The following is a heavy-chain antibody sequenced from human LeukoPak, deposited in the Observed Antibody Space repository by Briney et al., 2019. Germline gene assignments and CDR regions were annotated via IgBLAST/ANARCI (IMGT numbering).Heavy chain of an antibody. J-gene: IGHJ4*02. Sequence: SETLSLTCAVYGGSFSGYYWSWIRQPPGKGLEWIGEINHSGKTNYNPLLKSRVTISVDTPKNQFSLKLSSVTAADTAVYYCARYYYGSGSYYRLGFYDYWGQGTLVTVSS. CDR3: ARYYYGSGSYYRLGFYDY. D-gene: IGHD3-10*01. CDR2: INHSGKT. CDR1: GGSFSGYY. V-gene: IGHV4-34*01.